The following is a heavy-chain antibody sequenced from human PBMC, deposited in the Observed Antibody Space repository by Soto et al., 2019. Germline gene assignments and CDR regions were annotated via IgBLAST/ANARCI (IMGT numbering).Heavy chain of an antibody. CDR3: ARNRPEDYDFRN. CDR2: INAGNGNT. V-gene: IGHV1-3*01. J-gene: IGHJ4*02. D-gene: IGHD3-3*01. CDR1: GYTFTSYA. Sequence: ASVKVSCKASGYTFTSYAMHWVRQAPGQRLEWMGWINAGNGNTKYSQKFQGRVTITRDTSASTAYMELSSLRSEDTAVYYCARNRPEDYDFRNWGKGTLVTISS.